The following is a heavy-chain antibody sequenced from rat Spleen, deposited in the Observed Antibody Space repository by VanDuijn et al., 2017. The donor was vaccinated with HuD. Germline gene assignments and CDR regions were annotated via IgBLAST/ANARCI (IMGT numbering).Heavy chain of an antibody. CDR1: GFSLTSYN. J-gene: IGHJ2*01. Sequence: QVQLKESGPALVQPSQTLSLTCTVSGFSLTSYNVHWVRQPPGKGLEWMGVIWGDGSTAYNSAHKSRMSNSRDTSKSQVFLKMSSLKTEETATYYCARTYYGFDYWGQGVMVTVSS. CDR2: IWGDGST. CDR3: ARTYYGFDY. D-gene: IGHD1-6*01. V-gene: IGHV2-30*01.